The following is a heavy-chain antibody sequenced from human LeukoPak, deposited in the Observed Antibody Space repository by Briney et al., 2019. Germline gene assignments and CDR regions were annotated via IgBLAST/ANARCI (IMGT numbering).Heavy chain of an antibody. CDR3: ARALRASSKTDY. CDR2: IISISSTI. Sequence: PGGSLRLSCAASGFTSSSYSMNWVRQAPGKGLEWVSYIISISSTIYYADSVKGRFTISTDNAKNSLYLQMNSVRDEDTSVYYCARALRASSKTDYWGQGTLVTVSS. D-gene: IGHD6-6*01. CDR1: GFTSSSYS. V-gene: IGHV3-48*02. J-gene: IGHJ4*02.